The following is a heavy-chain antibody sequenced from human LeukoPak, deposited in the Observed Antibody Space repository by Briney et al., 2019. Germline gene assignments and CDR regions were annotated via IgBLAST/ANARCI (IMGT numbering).Heavy chain of an antibody. CDR2: IKQDGSEK. J-gene: IGHJ4*02. CDR3: ARVRVILTTMASFSY. D-gene: IGHD3-9*01. Sequence: GGSLRLSCAASGFTFSSYWMSWVRQAPGKGLEWVANIKQDGSEKYYVDSVKGRFTISRDNAKNSLYLQMNSLRPEDTAVYYCARVRVILTTMASFSYWGLGTLVTVSS. V-gene: IGHV3-7*01. CDR1: GFTFSSYW.